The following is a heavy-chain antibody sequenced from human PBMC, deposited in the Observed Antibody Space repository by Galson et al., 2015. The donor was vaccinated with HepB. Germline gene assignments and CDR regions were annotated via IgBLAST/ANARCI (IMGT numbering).Heavy chain of an antibody. J-gene: IGHJ6*02. CDR2: IIPIFGTA. D-gene: IGHD3-10*01. V-gene: IGHV1-69*06. CDR3: ARKGWFGESDYYYGMDV. CDR1: GGTFSSYA. Sequence: SVKVSCKASGGTFSSYAISWVRQAPGQGLEWMGGIIPIFGTANYAQKFQGRVTITADKSTSTAYMELSSLRSEDTAVYYCARKGWFGESDYYYGMDVWGQGTTVTVSS.